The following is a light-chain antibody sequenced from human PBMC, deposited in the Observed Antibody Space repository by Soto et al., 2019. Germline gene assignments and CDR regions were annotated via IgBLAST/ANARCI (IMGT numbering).Light chain of an antibody. V-gene: IGLV2-14*01. CDR1: SSDVGGYNY. CDR2: DVT. J-gene: IGLJ1*01. Sequence: LTQPASVSGSPGQSITISCTGTSSDVGGYNYVSWYQQHPGKAPKLMIYDVTTRPSGVSNRFSGSKSGNTASLTISGLQPEDEADYYCSSYTSSSTQVFGTGTKVTVL. CDR3: SSYTSSSTQV.